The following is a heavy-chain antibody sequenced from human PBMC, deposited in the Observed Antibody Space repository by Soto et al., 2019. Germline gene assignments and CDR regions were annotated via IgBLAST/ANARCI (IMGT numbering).Heavy chain of an antibody. Sequence: SVKVSCKASGGTFSSYAISWVRQAPGQGLEWMGGINPIFGSTDYAQKFQGRVTMTGDASISTAYMELSRLRSDDTAVYYCARGGGCTGCYYYSGMDVWGQGTTVTVSS. J-gene: IGHJ6*02. CDR3: ARGGGCTGCYYYSGMDV. V-gene: IGHV1-69*13. CDR1: GGTFSSYA. D-gene: IGHD6-19*01. CDR2: INPIFGST.